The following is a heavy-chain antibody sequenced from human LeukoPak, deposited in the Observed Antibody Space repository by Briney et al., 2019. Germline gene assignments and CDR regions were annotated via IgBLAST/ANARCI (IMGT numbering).Heavy chain of an antibody. CDR2: IYDSGST. D-gene: IGHD2-2*01. V-gene: IGHV4-59*01. CDR3: ARVRRGCSSSTCYEFWRFDY. Sequence: SETLSLTCTVSGGSISSYYWSWIRQPPGKGLEGVGYIYDSGSTNYNPSLESRVTISVDTSKNQFSLKLYTVTAADTAVYYCARVRRGCSSSTCYEFWRFDYWGQGTLVTVSS. CDR1: GGSISSYY. J-gene: IGHJ4*02.